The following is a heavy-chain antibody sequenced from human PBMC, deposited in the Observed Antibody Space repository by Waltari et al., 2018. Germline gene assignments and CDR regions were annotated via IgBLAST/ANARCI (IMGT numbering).Heavy chain of an antibody. CDR2: ISPNSIST. D-gene: IGHD3-16*01. J-gene: IGHJ4*02. CDR1: GFTFDDYA. V-gene: IGHV3-23*01. Sequence: EVQLLESGGGLVQPGGSLRLSCTASGFTFDDYAMHWVRKAPGKGLEWVSRISPNSISTYYADSVKGRFTISRDNSKSTVILQLSSLRVEDTAIYYCAKGQGGRRWYFDYWGQGSQVTVSS. CDR3: AKGQGGRRWYFDY.